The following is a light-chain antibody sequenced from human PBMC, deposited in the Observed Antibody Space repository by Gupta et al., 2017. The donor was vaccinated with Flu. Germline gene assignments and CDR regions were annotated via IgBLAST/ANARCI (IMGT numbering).Light chain of an antibody. CDR2: EAR. J-gene: IGLJ1*01. CDR1: SSDVGRFNV. CDR3: CSYAGSDLYV. V-gene: IGLV2-23*01. Sequence: SITISCTGTSSDVGRFNVVSWYQQHPGKAPKRIIYEARKRPSGVSNRFSGAKSGNTASLTISGLQAEDEADYFCCSYAGSDLYVLGTGTAVTIL.